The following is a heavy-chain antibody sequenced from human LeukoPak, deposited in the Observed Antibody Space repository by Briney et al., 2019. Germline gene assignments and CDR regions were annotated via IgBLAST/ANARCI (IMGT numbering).Heavy chain of an antibody. CDR3: AREGRYSGSHSAFDI. CDR2: IIPIFGTA. CDR1: GGTFSSYA. Sequence: ASVKVSCKASGGTFSSYAISWVRQAPGQGLEWMGGIIPIFGTANYAQKFQGRVTITADESTSTAYMELSSLRSEDTAVYYCAREGRYSGSHSAFDIWGQGTMVTVSS. V-gene: IGHV1-69*01. J-gene: IGHJ3*02. D-gene: IGHD1-26*01.